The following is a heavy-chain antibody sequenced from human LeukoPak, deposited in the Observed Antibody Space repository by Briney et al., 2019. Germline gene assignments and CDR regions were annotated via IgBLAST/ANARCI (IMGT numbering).Heavy chain of an antibody. V-gene: IGHV4-4*09. CDR1: GGSISSYY. D-gene: IGHD3-3*01. J-gene: IGHJ6*03. CDR3: ARHNYDFWSGYYTAYYYMDV. Sequence: PSETLSLACTVSGGSISSYYWSWIRQPPGKGLEWIGYIYTSGSTNYDPSLKSRVTISVDTSKNHFSLKLSSVTAADTAVYYCARHNYDFWSGYYTAYYYMDVWGKGTTVTVSS. CDR2: IYTSGST.